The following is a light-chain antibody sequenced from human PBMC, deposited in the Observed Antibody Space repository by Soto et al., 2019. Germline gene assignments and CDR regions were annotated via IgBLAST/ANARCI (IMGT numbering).Light chain of an antibody. CDR1: SGHSSYA. Sequence: QPVLTQSPSASASLGPSVKLTCTLSSGHSSYAIAWHQQQPEKGPRYLMKLNSDGSHSKGDGIPDRFSGSSSGAERYLTISSLQSEDEADYYCQTWGTGIYVFGTGT. J-gene: IGLJ1*01. CDR3: QTWGTGIYV. CDR2: LNSDGSH. V-gene: IGLV4-69*01.